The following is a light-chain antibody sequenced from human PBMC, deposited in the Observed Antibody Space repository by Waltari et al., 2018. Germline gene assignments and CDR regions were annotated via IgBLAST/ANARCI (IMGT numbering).Light chain of an antibody. CDR1: SLRYYY. CDR3: NSRDSRGHPLV. V-gene: IGLV3-19*01. Sequence: SSELTQDPVVSVALGQTVRITCQEDSLRYYYANWYHQKPGQAPVLVMYGKNNRPSGIPDRFSGSYSGTTASLIITGAQAEDEGDYYCNSRDSRGHPLVFGTGTKVTVL. CDR2: GKN. J-gene: IGLJ1*01.